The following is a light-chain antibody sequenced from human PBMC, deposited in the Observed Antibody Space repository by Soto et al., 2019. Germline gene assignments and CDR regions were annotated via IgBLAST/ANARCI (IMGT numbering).Light chain of an antibody. J-gene: IGLJ1*01. CDR3: SLYTSENTYV. CDR1: STDFVSYNR. V-gene: IGLV2-18*01. CDR2: EAS. Sequence: QSVLTQPPSVSGSPGQSVTISCTGTSTDFVSYNRVSWYQQPPGTAPKLIIYEASNRPSGVPDRFSGSKSGNTASLTISGLQAADEADYYCSLYTSENTYVFXTGTKVTVL.